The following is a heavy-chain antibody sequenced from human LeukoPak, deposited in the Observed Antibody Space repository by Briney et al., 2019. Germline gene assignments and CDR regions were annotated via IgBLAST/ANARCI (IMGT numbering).Heavy chain of an antibody. CDR1: GYTFTNNY. CDR3: ARDREGFDY. Sequence: ASVKVSCKASGYTFTNNYLHWVRPAPGQGLEWMGMIYPRDGSTSYAQNFQGRVTVTRDTSTTTVHMELRGLRSEDTAVYYCARDREGFDYWGQGTVVTVSS. V-gene: IGHV1-46*01. CDR2: IYPRDGST. J-gene: IGHJ4*02.